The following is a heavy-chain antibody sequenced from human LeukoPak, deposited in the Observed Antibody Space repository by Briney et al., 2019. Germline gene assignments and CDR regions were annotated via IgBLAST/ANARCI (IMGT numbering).Heavy chain of an antibody. Sequence: GGSLRLSCAASGFTFSSYAMHWVRQAPGKGLEWVAVISYDGSNKYYADSVKGRFTISRDNSKNTLYLQMNSLRAEDTAVYYCARDRGLYDFWSGYYPEYFQHWGQGTLVIVSS. CDR1: GFTFSSYA. CDR2: ISYDGSNK. J-gene: IGHJ1*01. V-gene: IGHV3-30*04. D-gene: IGHD3-3*01. CDR3: ARDRGLYDFWSGYYPEYFQH.